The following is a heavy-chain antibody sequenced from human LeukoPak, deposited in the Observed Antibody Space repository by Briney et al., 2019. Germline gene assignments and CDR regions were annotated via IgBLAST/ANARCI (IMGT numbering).Heavy chain of an antibody. V-gene: IGHV4-39*01. CDR2: IYYSGST. CDR1: GGSISSSSYY. CDR3: ARQRYFGVVIWWFDP. Sequence: PSETLSLTCTVSGGSISSSSYYWGWIRQPPGKGLEWIGSIYYSGSTYYNPSLKSRVTISVDTSKNQFSLKLSSVTAADTAVYYCARQRYFGVVIWWFDPWGQGTLVTVSS. D-gene: IGHD3-3*01. J-gene: IGHJ5*02.